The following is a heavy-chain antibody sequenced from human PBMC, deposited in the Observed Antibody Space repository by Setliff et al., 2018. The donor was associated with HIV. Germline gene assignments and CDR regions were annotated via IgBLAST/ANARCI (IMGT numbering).Heavy chain of an antibody. J-gene: IGHJ6*04. CDR2: INAGYGNT. V-gene: IGHV1-3*01. CDR1: GYTFTSYA. CDR3: ARDGGPGSGWGDYSYYYSMDV. Sequence: ALVKVSCKASGYTFTSYAIHWVRQAPGQSLEWMGWINAGYGNTKYSEKFQGRVTITTDTSADTAYMELSSLRFEDTAVYYCARDGGPGSGWGDYSYYYSMDVWGKGTTVTVSS. D-gene: IGHD6-19*01.